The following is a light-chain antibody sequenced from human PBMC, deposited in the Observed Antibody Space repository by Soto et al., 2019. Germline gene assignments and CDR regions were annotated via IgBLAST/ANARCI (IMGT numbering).Light chain of an antibody. Sequence: QSALTQPASVSGSPGQSITISCTGTSSDVGGYKHVSWYQHSPGKAPKLILFAVSARPSGVSHRFSGSNSGNTASLTIAGLPADYEAYYYCCSYTSLSTVVFGGGTKLTVL. CDR1: SSDVGGYKH. CDR3: CSYTSLSTVV. J-gene: IGLJ2*01. CDR2: AVS. V-gene: IGLV2-14*01.